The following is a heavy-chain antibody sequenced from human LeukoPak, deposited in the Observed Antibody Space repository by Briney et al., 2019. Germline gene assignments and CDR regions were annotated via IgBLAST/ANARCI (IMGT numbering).Heavy chain of an antibody. CDR2: ISYDGSNK. CDR1: GFTFSSYG. V-gene: IGHV3-30*03. CDR3: AREPGDV. Sequence: GRSLRLSCAASGFTFSSYGMHWVRQAPGKGLEWVAVISYDGSNKYYADSVKGRFTISRDNSKNTLYLQMNSLRAEDTAVYYCAREPGDVWGQGTTVTVSS. J-gene: IGHJ6*02.